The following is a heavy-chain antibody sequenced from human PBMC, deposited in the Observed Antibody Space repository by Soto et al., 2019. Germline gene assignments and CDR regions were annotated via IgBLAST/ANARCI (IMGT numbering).Heavy chain of an antibody. CDR1: GFTFSNAW. Sequence: EVQLVESGGGLVKPGGSLRLSCAASGFTFSNAWMSWVRQAPGKGLEWVGRIKSKTDGGTTDYAAPVKGRFTISRDDSQNTLYLQMNSLKTEDTAVYYCTAEVNRGFIAAGTVWFDPWGQGTLVTVSS. J-gene: IGHJ5*02. V-gene: IGHV3-15*01. D-gene: IGHD6-13*01. CDR3: TAEVNRGFIAAGTVWFDP. CDR2: IKSKTDGGTT.